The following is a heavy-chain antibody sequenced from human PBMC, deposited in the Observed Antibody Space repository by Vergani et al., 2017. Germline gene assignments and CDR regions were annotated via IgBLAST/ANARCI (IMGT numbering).Heavy chain of an antibody. J-gene: IGHJ5*02. CDR1: GYSFTSYW. D-gene: IGHD2-2*01. Sequence: EVQLVQSGAEVKKPGETLKISCKGSGYSFTSYWIGWVSQMPGKGLEWMGIIYPGDSDTRYSPSLQCQVTISADKSISTAYLQWSSLKAPDTAMYYCPGHKDIVIVPAANWPSVGWFDPWGQGTLVTVSS. CDR2: IYPGDSDT. CDR3: PGHKDIVIVPAANWPSVGWFDP. V-gene: IGHV5-51*01.